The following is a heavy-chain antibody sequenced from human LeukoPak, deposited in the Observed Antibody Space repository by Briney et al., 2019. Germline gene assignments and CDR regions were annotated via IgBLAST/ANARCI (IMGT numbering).Heavy chain of an antibody. CDR1: GFTFSSYG. CDR3: TRQKAEGDGYNSDY. V-gene: IGHV3-30*02. Sequence: PGGSLRLSCAASGFTFSSYGMHWVRQAPGKGLEWVAFIRYDGSNKYYADSVKGRFTISRDNSKNTLYLQMNSLRAEDTAVYYCTRQKAEGDGYNSDYWGQGTLVTVSS. CDR2: IRYDGSNK. J-gene: IGHJ4*02. D-gene: IGHD5-24*01.